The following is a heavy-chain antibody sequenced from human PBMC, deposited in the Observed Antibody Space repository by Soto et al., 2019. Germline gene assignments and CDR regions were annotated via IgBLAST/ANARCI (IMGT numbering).Heavy chain of an antibody. D-gene: IGHD3-22*01. CDR2: INPSGGST. CDR3: AREDPYYYDSSGYSLDY. Sequence: GASVKVSCKASGYTFTSYYMRWVRQAPGQGLEWMGIINPSGGSTSYAQKFQGRVTMTRDTSTSTVYMELSSLRSEDTAVYYCAREDPYYYDSSGYSLDYWGQGTLVTVSS. J-gene: IGHJ4*02. CDR1: GYTFTSYY. V-gene: IGHV1-46*01.